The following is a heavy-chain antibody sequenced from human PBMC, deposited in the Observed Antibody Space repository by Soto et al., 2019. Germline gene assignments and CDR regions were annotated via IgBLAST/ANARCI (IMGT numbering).Heavy chain of an antibody. Sequence: PSETLSLTCTVSGGSISSSSYYWGWIRQPPGKGLEWIGSIYYSGSTYYNPSLKSRVTISVDTSKNQFSLKLSSVTAADTAVYYCARHQSYDYIWGSYRAPFDYWGQGTLVTVSS. CDR3: ARHQSYDYIWGSYRAPFDY. J-gene: IGHJ4*02. V-gene: IGHV4-39*01. D-gene: IGHD3-16*02. CDR1: GGSISSSSYY. CDR2: IYYSGST.